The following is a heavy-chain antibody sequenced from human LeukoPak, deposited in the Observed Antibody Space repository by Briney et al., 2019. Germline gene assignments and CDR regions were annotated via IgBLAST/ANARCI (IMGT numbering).Heavy chain of an antibody. CDR3: ARAAAGIHYYYMDV. CDR1: GFTFSNYW. D-gene: IGHD6-13*01. Sequence: GGSLRLSCAASGFTFSNYWMSWVRQSPGKGLEWVAKIKQDESEIYYVDSVKGRFTISRDNAKNSLYLQMNSLRAEDTAVYYCARAAAGIHYYYMDVWGKGTTVTVSS. CDR2: IKQDESEI. V-gene: IGHV3-7*01. J-gene: IGHJ6*03.